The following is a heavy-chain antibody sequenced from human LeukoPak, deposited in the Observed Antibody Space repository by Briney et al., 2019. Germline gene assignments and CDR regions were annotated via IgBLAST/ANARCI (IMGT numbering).Heavy chain of an antibody. D-gene: IGHD6-13*01. J-gene: IGHJ3*02. CDR2: ISSSSSYI. Sequence: GGSLRLSCAASGFTFSSYSMNWVRQAPGKGLEWVSSISSSSSYIYYADSVKGRFTISRDNAKNSLYLQMNSLRAEDTAVYYCAKIRSSSWYEYDAFDIWGQGTMVTVSS. CDR3: AKIRSSSWYEYDAFDI. CDR1: GFTFSSYS. V-gene: IGHV3-21*04.